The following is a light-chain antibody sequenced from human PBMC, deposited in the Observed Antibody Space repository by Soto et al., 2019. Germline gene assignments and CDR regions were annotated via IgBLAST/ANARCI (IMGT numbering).Light chain of an antibody. CDR2: DVS. Sequence: QSVLTQPASVSGSPGQSITISCTGTSSDVGGYNYVSWYQQHPGKAPKLMIYDVSNRPSGVSNRFAGSKSGNMASLTISGLQAEDEADYFCSSYTRSTTLRIFGTGTKVTVL. CDR3: SSYTRSTTLRI. CDR1: SSDVGGYNY. J-gene: IGLJ1*01. V-gene: IGLV2-14*01.